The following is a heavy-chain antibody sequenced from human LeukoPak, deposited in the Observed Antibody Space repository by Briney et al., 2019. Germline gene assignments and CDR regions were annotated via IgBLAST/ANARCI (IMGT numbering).Heavy chain of an antibody. D-gene: IGHD3-3*01. CDR2: INPSGGRI. J-gene: IGHJ5*01. CDR3: ARHSDFWSAPDS. CDR1: GYTFTSYS. Sequence: ASVKVSCKASGYTFTSYSMHWVRQAPGQGLEWMGIINPSGGRITYAQTFQARVTMTRDTSTSTFYMELSSLRSEDTAVYYCARHSDFWSAPDSWGQGTLVTVSS. V-gene: IGHV1-46*01.